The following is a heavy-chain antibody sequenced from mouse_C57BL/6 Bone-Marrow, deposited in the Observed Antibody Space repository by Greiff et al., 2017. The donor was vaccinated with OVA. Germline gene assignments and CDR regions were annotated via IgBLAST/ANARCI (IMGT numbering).Heavy chain of an antibody. V-gene: IGHV1-18*01. D-gene: IGHD1-1*01. Sequence: EVQLQQSGPELVKPGASVKIPCKASGYTFTDYNMDWVKQSHGKSLEWIGDINPNNGGTIYNQKFKGKATLTVDKSSSTAYMELRSPTSEDTAVYYCARPPYYYGSSPQYFDVWGTGTTVTVSS. CDR3: ARPPYYYGSSPQYFDV. CDR2: INPNNGGT. J-gene: IGHJ1*03. CDR1: GYTFTDYN.